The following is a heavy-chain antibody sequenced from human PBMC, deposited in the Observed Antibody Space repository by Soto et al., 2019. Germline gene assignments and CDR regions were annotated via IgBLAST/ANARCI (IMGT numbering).Heavy chain of an antibody. CDR1: GGSISSGGYY. V-gene: IGHV4-31*03. CDR2: IYYSGST. Sequence: QVQLQESGPGLVKPSQTLSLTCTVSGGSISSGGYYWSWIRQHPGKGLEWIGYIYYSGSTYSNPSLKSRVTISVHTSENQFSLRVNSVTAADTAVYYCARAGSGFSGDDSAYFDYWGLGTLVTVSS. CDR3: ARAGSGFSGDDSAYFDY. D-gene: IGHD5-12*01. J-gene: IGHJ4*02.